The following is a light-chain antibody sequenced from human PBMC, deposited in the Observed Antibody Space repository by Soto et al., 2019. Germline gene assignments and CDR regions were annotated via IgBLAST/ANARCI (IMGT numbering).Light chain of an antibody. CDR3: SSYRRGSTYV. CDR1: SRDVGGYNY. Sequence: QSLMTTPASVTGTPGESITVSCTGTSRDVGGYNYVSWYQHPGKAPRLMIYDVTNRPSGVSDRFSGSKSGNTASLTISGLQAEDEADYYCSSYRRGSTYVFGTGTKVTVL. CDR2: DVT. J-gene: IGLJ1*01. V-gene: IGLV2-14*03.